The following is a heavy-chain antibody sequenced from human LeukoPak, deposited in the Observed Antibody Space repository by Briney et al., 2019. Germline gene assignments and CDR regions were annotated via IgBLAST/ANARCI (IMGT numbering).Heavy chain of an antibody. CDR2: INSDGSWT. J-gene: IGHJ5*02. CDR1: GNYW. CDR3: AKGDSSGWYESNWFDP. V-gene: IGHV3-74*01. Sequence: PGGSLRLSCAASGNYWMHWVRQVPGKGLVWVSHINSDGSWTSYADSVKGRFTISRDNSKNTLYLQMNSLRAEDAAVYCCAKGDSSGWYESNWFDPWGQGTLVTVSS. D-gene: IGHD6-19*01.